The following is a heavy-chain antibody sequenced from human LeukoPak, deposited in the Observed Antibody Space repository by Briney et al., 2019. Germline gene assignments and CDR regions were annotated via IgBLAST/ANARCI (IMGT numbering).Heavy chain of an antibody. J-gene: IGHJ6*03. CDR1: GYSISSGYY. D-gene: IGHD6-13*01. CDR2: IYHSGST. CDR3: ARVGGSSWYYYYYMDV. V-gene: IGHV4-38-2*02. Sequence: SETLSLTCTVSGYSISSGYYWGWIRQPPGKGLEWIGSIYHSGSTYYNPSLKSRVTISVDTSKNQFSLKLSSVTAADTAVYYCARVGGSSWYYYYYMDVWGKGTTVTVSS.